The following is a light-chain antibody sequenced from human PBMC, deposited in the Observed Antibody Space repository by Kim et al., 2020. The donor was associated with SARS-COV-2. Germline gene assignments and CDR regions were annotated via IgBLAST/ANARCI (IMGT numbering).Light chain of an antibody. CDR3: QQYNSDYLVT. CDR2: DAS. Sequence: ATLGDRVTIARRASQSSGNWLAWYQHKPGDAPKLLIYDASTLKSGVPARFGGSGFGTEFTLTISSLQSDELATYYCQQYNSDYLVTFGGGTKLEI. J-gene: IGKJ4*01. V-gene: IGKV1-5*01. CDR1: QSSGNW.